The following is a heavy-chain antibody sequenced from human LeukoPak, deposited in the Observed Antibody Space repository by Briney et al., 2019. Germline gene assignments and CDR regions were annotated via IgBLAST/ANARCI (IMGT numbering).Heavy chain of an antibody. J-gene: IGHJ4*02. Sequence: GGSLRLSCAASGFDFSTYAMSWVRQAPGKGLEWVSGIGGGDTHYADSVKGRFTISRDNSKSTVELHMSSLRVEDTAVYYCAKDGQSFNSMWDYLDSWGRGPLVTVSS. CDR2: IGGGDT. D-gene: IGHD1-26*01. V-gene: IGHV3-23*01. CDR1: GFDFSTYA. CDR3: AKDGQSFNSMWDYLDS.